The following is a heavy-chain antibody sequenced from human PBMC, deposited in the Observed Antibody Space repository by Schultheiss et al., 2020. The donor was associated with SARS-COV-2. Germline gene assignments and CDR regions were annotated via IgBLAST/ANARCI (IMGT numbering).Heavy chain of an antibody. J-gene: IGHJ5*02. V-gene: IGHV1-2*02. CDR2: INPNSGGT. CDR1: GYTFTGYY. CDR3: AREGDCSGGSCYRNWFDP. Sequence: ASVKVSCKASGYTFTGYYMHWVRQAPGQGLEWMGWINPNSGGTNYAQKFQGRVTMTRDTSISTAYMELSRLRSDDTAVYYCAREGDCSGGSCYRNWFDPWGQGTLVTVSS. D-gene: IGHD2-15*01.